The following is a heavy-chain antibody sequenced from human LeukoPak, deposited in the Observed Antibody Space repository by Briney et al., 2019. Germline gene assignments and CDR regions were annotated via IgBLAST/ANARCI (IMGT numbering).Heavy chain of an antibody. D-gene: IGHD2-2*01. J-gene: IGHJ3*02. CDR1: GFTFSSYA. Sequence: GGSLRLSCAASGFTFSSYAMHWVRQAPGKGLEWVAVISYDGSNKYYADSVKGRFTISRDNSKNTLYLQMNSLRAEDTAVYYCARGQWGYCSSTSCYRGAFDIWGQGTMVTVSS. CDR2: ISYDGSNK. V-gene: IGHV3-30-3*01. CDR3: ARGQWGYCSSTSCYRGAFDI.